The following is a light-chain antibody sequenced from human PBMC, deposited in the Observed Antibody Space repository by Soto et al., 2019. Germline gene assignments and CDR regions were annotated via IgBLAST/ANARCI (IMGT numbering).Light chain of an antibody. CDR1: QSIGSW. CDR2: KAS. CDR3: QQLRSYPST. J-gene: IGKJ4*01. V-gene: IGKV1-5*03. Sequence: DIQMTQSPSTLSASVGDRVTVTCRASQSIGSWLAWFQQKPGKAPKVLIYKASNLESGVPSRFSGSGSGTEFTLTISSLQAEDFASYYCQQLRSYPSTFGGGTKVDIK.